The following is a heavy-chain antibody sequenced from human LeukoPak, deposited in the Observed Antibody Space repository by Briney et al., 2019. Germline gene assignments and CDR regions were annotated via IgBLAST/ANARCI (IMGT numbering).Heavy chain of an antibody. J-gene: IGHJ4*02. CDR2: ISSSGSTI. CDR3: ARDSEYSSSPGY. Sequence: EGSLRLSCAASGFTFSDYYMSWIRQAPGQGLEWVSYISSSGSTINYAHSVKGRFTISRDNAKNTPYLQMNSLRAEDTAVYYCARDSEYSSSPGYWGQGTLVTVSS. V-gene: IGHV3-11*01. CDR1: GFTFSDYY. D-gene: IGHD6-6*01.